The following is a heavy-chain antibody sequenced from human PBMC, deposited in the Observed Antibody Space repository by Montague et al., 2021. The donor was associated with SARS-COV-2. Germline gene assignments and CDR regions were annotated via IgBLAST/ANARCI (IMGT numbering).Heavy chain of an antibody. Sequence: QSVAEVKTPGESLTISCNASGYIFTKYWIGWVRQMPGKGLEWMGIIYPGDPDTRYSPSFQGQVTMSVDKSISTAYLQWSRLKVSDTAIYFCARVRPHGGSLTLGGFDPWGQGTLVSVAS. CDR3: ARVRPHGGSLTLGGFDP. CDR1: GYIFTKYW. J-gene: IGHJ5*02. D-gene: IGHD3-16*01. CDR2: IYPGDPDT. V-gene: IGHV5-51*03.